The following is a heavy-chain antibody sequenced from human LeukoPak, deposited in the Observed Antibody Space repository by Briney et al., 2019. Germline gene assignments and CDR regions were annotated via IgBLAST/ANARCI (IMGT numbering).Heavy chain of an antibody. D-gene: IGHD2-15*01. J-gene: IGHJ4*02. CDR3: ARSDLGVASIDY. CDR2: MNPNSGNT. Sequence: ASVKVSCKVSGYTLTELSMHWVRQATGQGLEWMGWMNPNSGNTGYAQKFQGRVTMTRNTSISTAYMELSSLRSEDTAVYYCARSDLGVASIDYWGQGTLVTVSS. V-gene: IGHV1-8*01. CDR1: GYTLTELS.